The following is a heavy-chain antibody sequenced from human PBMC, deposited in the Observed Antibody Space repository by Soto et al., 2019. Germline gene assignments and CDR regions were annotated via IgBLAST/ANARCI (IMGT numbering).Heavy chain of an antibody. J-gene: IGHJ4*02. V-gene: IGHV1-18*01. Sequence: GASVKVSCKASGYTFTSYGISWVRQAPGQGLEWMGWISAYNGNTNYAQKLQGRVTMTTDTSTSTAYMELRSLRSDDTAVYYCAREPYYDFWSGYLDYFDYWGQGTLVTVSS. D-gene: IGHD3-3*01. CDR3: AREPYYDFWSGYLDYFDY. CDR2: ISAYNGNT. CDR1: GYTFTSYG.